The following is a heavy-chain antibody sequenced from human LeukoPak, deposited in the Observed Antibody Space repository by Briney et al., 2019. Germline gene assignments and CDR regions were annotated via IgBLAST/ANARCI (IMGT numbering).Heavy chain of an antibody. CDR1: GFTFSSNG. CDR3: AKAKGGSGSYFDY. CDR2: IWYDGSQQ. V-gene: IGHV3-33*06. Sequence: GRSLRLSCAGSGFTFSSNGIHWVRQAPGKGLEWVAVIWYDGSQQYYTDSVRGRFTVSRDNSQNTAYLQMTSLRPEDTAVYYCAKAKGGSGSYFDYWGQGTLVTVSS. J-gene: IGHJ4*02. D-gene: IGHD1-26*01.